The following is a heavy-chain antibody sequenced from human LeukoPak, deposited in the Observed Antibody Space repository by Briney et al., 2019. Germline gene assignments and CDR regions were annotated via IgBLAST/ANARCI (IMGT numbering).Heavy chain of an antibody. CDR1: GFTFSSYS. V-gene: IGHV3-23*01. J-gene: IGHJ6*02. CDR2: ISGSGGST. D-gene: IGHD3-3*01. CDR3: AKYVLRFLEWLLKKGTYGMDV. Sequence: GGSLRLSCAASGFTFSSYSMNWVRQAPGKGLEWVSAISGSGGSTYYADSVKGRFTISRDNSKNTLYLQMNSLRAENTAVYYCAKYVLRFLEWLLKKGTYGMDVWGQGTTVTVSS.